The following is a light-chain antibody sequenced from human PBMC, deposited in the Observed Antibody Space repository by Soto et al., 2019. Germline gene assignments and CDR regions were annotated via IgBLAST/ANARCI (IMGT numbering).Light chain of an antibody. CDR2: AAS. V-gene: IGKV1D-8*01. CDR1: QGINSN. Sequence: VIWMTQSPSLLSASTGDRVTISCRMSQGINSNLAWYQQKPGKAPELLIYAASTLQSGVPSRFSGSVSGTDFTLTISGLQYEDFATYYCHQYYSCPLTFGQGTKVEIK. CDR3: HQYYSCPLT. J-gene: IGKJ1*01.